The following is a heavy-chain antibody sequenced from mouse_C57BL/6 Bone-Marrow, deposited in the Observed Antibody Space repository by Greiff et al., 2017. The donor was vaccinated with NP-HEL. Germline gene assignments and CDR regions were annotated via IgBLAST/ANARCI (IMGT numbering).Heavy chain of an antibody. V-gene: IGHV1-19*01. Sequence: EVKLVESGPVLVKPGASVKMSCKASGYTFTDYYMNWVKQSHGKSLEWIGVFNPYNGGTSYNQKFKGKATLTVDKSSSTAYMELNSLTSEDSAVYYCARDIYDGYYWYFDVWGTGTTVTVSA. D-gene: IGHD2-3*01. CDR1: GYTFTDYY. CDR3: ARDIYDGYYWYFDV. CDR2: FNPYNGGT. J-gene: IGHJ1*03.